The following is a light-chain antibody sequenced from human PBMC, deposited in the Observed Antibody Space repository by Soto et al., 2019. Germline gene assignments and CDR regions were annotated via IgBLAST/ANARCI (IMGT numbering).Light chain of an antibody. J-gene: IGKJ1*01. CDR2: KVS. Sequence: DVVMTQSPLSLPVTLGQPASISCRSSQSLVSSNGNTFLIWFQQRPGLSPRRLIYKVSNRDSAVPDRFTGSGSGTDFTLEISRVEAEDVRVYYCMQATHWPWTFGQGTKVEIK. V-gene: IGKV2-30*01. CDR3: MQATHWPWT. CDR1: QSLVSSNGNTF.